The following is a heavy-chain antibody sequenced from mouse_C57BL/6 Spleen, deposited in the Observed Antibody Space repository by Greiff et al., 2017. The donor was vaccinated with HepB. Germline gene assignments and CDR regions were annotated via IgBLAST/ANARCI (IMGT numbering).Heavy chain of an antibody. Sequence: QVQLQQPGAELVMPGASVKLSCKASGYTFTSYWMHWVKQRPGQGLEWIGEIDPSDSYTNYNQKFKGKSTLTVDKSSSTAYMQLSSLTSEDSAVYYCARGGIITKVDYWGQGTTLTVSS. CDR3: ARGGIITKVDY. J-gene: IGHJ2*01. CDR1: GYTFTSYW. V-gene: IGHV1-69*01. D-gene: IGHD1-1*01. CDR2: IDPSDSYT.